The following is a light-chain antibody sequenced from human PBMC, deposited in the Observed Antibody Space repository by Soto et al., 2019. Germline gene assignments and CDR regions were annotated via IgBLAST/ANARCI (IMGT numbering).Light chain of an antibody. J-gene: IGKJ1*01. V-gene: IGKV3-20*01. CDR2: GAS. Sequence: ENVLTQSPGTLSLSPGERATLSCRASQSVSGSYIAWYQQKPGQAPRLLMYGASSRAAGIPDRFSGSGSGTDFTLTISRLEPEDFAVYYCQQYAISPRTFGQGTKVEVK. CDR3: QQYAISPRT. CDR1: QSVSGSY.